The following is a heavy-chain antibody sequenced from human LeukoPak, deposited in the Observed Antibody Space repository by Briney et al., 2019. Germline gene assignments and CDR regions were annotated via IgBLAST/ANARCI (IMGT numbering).Heavy chain of an antibody. CDR1: GYTFTSYY. V-gene: IGHV1-46*01. Sequence: ASVKVSCKASGYTFTSYYMHWVRQAPGQGLEWMGIINPGGGSTNYARKFQGRVTMTRDTSTNTVYMELSSLRPEDTAVYYCARGLDSSGYYAPWGQGTLVTVSS. CDR2: INPGGGST. CDR3: ARGLDSSGYYAP. J-gene: IGHJ5*02. D-gene: IGHD3-22*01.